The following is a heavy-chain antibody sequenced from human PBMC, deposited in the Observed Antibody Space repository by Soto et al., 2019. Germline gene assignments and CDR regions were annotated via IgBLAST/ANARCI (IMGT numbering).Heavy chain of an antibody. CDR2: INPETGGT. D-gene: IGHD2-2*01. CDR3: ARERYQVISDGMDV. J-gene: IGHJ6*02. Sequence: QVQLVQSGADVKTPGASVRVSCKASGYTFTGYYVHWVREAPGQGLEWMGWINPETGGTSYAQKFQGSVTLSSDTSINTADLELSRLRFDDAAVYFCARERYQVISDGMDVWGQGTTVTVSS. CDR1: GYTFTGYY. V-gene: IGHV1-2*02.